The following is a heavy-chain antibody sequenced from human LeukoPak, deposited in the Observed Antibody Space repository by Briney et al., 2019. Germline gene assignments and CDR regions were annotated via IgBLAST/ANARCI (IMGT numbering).Heavy chain of an antibody. D-gene: IGHD3-10*01. CDR3: ARRYYYGYFDY. CDR2: IYYSGST. V-gene: IGHV4-59*08. J-gene: IGHJ4*02. Sequence: SETLSLTCTVSGGSISSYYWSWIRQPPGKGLEWIGYIYYSGSTNYNPSLKSRVTISVDTSKNQFSLKLSSVTAADTAAYYCARRYYYGYFDYWGQGTLVTVSS. CDR1: GGSISSYY.